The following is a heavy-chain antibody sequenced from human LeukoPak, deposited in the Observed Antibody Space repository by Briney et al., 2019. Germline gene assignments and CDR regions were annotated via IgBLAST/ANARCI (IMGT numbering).Heavy chain of an antibody. CDR3: ADGASGQPYYYYYMDV. J-gene: IGHJ6*03. V-gene: IGHV1-69*06. CDR1: GGTFRCYA. Sequence: SVKVSCKASGGTFRCYAIIWVRQAPGQGLEWMGRIIPIFGTANYAQKFQGRVTITADKSTSTAYMELSSLRSEDTAVYYCADGASGQPYYYYYMDVWGKGTTVSVSS. D-gene: IGHD5-12*01. CDR2: IIPIFGTA.